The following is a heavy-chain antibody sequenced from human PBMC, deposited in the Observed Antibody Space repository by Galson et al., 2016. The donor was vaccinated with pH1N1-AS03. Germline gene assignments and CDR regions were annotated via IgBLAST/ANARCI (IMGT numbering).Heavy chain of an antibody. CDR3: ARAIGAAGSA. J-gene: IGHJ4*02. CDR1: GFTFSSYW. CDR2: IKEDGSVK. V-gene: IGHV3-7*03. Sequence: PRLSCAGSGFTFSSYWMSWVRQAPGKGLEWVANIKEDGSVKYYVDSVKGRFTISRDNAKNSVYLQMNSLRADDTAVHYCARAIGAAGSAWGQGTLVTVSS. D-gene: IGHD6-13*01.